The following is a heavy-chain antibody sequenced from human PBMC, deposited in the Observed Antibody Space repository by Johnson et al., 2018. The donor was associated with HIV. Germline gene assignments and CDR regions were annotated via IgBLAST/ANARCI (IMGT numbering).Heavy chain of an antibody. D-gene: IGHD6-6*01. CDR3: ARDLDSSSSEDAFDI. Sequence: EVQLVESGGGLVQPGGSLRLSCAASGFTFSSYWMSWVRQAPGKGLEWVANIKQDGSEKYYADSVKGRFTISRDNAKNSLYLQMNSLRAEDTALYYCARDLDSSSSEDAFDIWGQGEMVTVSS. V-gene: IGHV3-7*05. J-gene: IGHJ3*02. CDR2: IKQDGSEK. CDR1: GFTFSSYW.